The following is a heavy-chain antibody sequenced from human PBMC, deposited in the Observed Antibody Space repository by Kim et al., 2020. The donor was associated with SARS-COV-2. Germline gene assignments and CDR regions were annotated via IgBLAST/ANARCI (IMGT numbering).Heavy chain of an antibody. J-gene: IGHJ5*02. Sequence: TYYADSVKGRFTISRDNSKNTLYLQMNSLRAEDTAVYYCAKGAPLRWCDPWGQGTLVTVSS. CDR3: AKGAPLRWCDP. D-gene: IGHD4-17*01. V-gene: IGHV3-23*01. CDR2: T.